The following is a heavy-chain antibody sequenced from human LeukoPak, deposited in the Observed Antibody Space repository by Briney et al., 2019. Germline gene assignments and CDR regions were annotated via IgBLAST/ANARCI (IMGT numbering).Heavy chain of an antibody. CDR3: AKDLPGFFDY. CDR2: ISGSGAST. CDR1: GFTFNNYA. Sequence: GGSLRLSCAASGFTFNNYAMSWVRQAPGKGLERVSTISGSGASTYYTDSVKGRFTISRDNSKNTLYLQMNSLRAEDTAVYSCAKDLPGFFDYWGQGTLVTVSS. V-gene: IGHV3-23*01. J-gene: IGHJ4*02.